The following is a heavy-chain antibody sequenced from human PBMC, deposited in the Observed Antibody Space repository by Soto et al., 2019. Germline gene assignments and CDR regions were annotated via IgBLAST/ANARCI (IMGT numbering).Heavy chain of an antibody. V-gene: IGHV1-24*01. Sequence: ASVKVSCKVSGYTLTELSMHWVRQAPGKGLEWMGGFDPEDGETIYAQKFQGRVTMTEDTSTDTAYMELSSLRSEDTAVYYCATIYYGSGSYYNTHLLYYFDYWGQGTLVTVSS. J-gene: IGHJ4*02. CDR1: GYTLTELS. D-gene: IGHD3-10*01. CDR3: ATIYYGSGSYYNTHLLYYFDY. CDR2: FDPEDGET.